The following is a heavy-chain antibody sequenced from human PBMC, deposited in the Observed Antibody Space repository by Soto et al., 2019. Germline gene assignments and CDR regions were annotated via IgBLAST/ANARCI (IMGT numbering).Heavy chain of an antibody. CDR2: IMPIFRAP. CDR1: GGAFSDYA. D-gene: IGHD1-20*01. Sequence: SVKVSCKASGGAFSDYAFSWVRQAPGQGLEWLGGIMPIFRAPDYAQKFQGRVTITADEFTRTAYMEMNSLRVEDTAVYYCVRDPYNAIGGNWGRGILVTVSS. J-gene: IGHJ4*02. V-gene: IGHV1-69*13. CDR3: VRDPYNAIGGN.